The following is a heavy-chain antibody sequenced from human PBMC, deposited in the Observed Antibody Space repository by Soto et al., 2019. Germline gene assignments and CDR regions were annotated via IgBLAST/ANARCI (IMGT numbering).Heavy chain of an antibody. Sequence: PGGSLRLSCAASGFTFSSYGMHWVRQAPGKGLEWVAVIWYDGSNKYYADSVKGRFTISRDNSKNTLYLQMNSLRAEDTAVYYCARKAPNYDFWSGYGDYFDYCGQGTLVTVSS. CDR3: ARKAPNYDFWSGYGDYFDY. CDR2: IWYDGSNK. CDR1: GFTFSSYG. D-gene: IGHD3-3*01. V-gene: IGHV3-33*01. J-gene: IGHJ4*02.